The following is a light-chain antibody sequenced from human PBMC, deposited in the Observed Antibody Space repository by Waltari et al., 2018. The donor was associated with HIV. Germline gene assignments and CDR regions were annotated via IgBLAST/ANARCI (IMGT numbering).Light chain of an antibody. CDR2: WGS. CDR3: QKYHSVPYT. J-gene: IGKJ2*01. Sequence: DIVMTQSPDSLAVSLGERATIHCKSSQSILYSSNNKYSLAWYQHKSRQPPRSRVYWGSTRKSGVPDRFSGSGSATNFTLIISSLQAEDVAVYYCQKYHSVPYTFGQGTKLEI. CDR1: QSILYSSNNKYS. V-gene: IGKV4-1*01.